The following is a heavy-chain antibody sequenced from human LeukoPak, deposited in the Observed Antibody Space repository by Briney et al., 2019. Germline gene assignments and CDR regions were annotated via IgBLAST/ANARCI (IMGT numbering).Heavy chain of an antibody. Sequence: ASVKVSCEASGYTFTSYDINWVRQATGRRPEWMGWTNPNSGNTGYAQKFQGRATMTRNTSIRTAYRELSSLGSGDTAVYYCAARGASSSSLRPLDYWGQGTLVTVSS. J-gene: IGHJ4*02. CDR2: TNPNSGNT. D-gene: IGHD6-6*01. CDR1: GYTFTSYD. V-gene: IGHV1-8*01. CDR3: AARGASSSSLRPLDY.